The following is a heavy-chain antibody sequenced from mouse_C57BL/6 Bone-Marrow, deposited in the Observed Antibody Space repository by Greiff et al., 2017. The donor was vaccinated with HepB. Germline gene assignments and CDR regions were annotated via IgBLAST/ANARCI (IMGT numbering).Heavy chain of an antibody. V-gene: IGHV10-3*01. Sequence: DVMLVESGGGLVQPKGSLKLSCAASGFTFNTYAMHWVRQAPGKGLEWVARIRSKSSNYATYYADSVKDRFTISRDDSQSMLYLQMNNLKTEDTAMYYCVRDRGYYVDYAMDYWGQGTSVTVSS. D-gene: IGHD2-3*01. CDR2: IRSKSSNYAT. CDR3: VRDRGYYVDYAMDY. J-gene: IGHJ4*01. CDR1: GFTFNTYA.